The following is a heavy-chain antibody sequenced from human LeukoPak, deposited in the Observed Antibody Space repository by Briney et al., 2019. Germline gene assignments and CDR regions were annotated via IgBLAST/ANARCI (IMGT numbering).Heavy chain of an antibody. CDR1: GFTFSSYS. V-gene: IGHV3-48*04. J-gene: IGHJ6*02. CDR3: ARVRQWPFLYGMDV. Sequence: GGSLRLSCAASGFTFSSYSMNWVRQAPGKGLEWVSYISSSSSTIYYADSVKGRFSISRDNAKNSLYLQMNSLRAEDTAVYYCARVRQWPFLYGMDVWGQGTTVTVSS. CDR2: ISSSSSTI. D-gene: IGHD6-19*01.